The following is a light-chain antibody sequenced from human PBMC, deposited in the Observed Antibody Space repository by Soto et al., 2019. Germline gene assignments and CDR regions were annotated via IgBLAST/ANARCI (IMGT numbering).Light chain of an antibody. J-gene: IGLJ3*02. Sequence: QSALTQPPSASGSPGQSVTISCTGTSSDVGGYNYVSWYQQHPGKAPKLVIYEVSKRPSGVPDRFSGSKSGNTASLTVSGLQAEDEADYYCCSYAGSYSWVFGGGTKVTVL. V-gene: IGLV2-8*01. CDR3: CSYAGSYSWV. CDR1: SSDVGGYNY. CDR2: EVS.